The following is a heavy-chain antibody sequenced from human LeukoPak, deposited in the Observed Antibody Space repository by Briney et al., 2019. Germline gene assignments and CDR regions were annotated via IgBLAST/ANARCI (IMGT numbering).Heavy chain of an antibody. CDR1: VFTFRTYA. V-gene: IGHV3-23*01. Sequence: RGPLRLSCARSVFTFRTYAMSWVRQAPGKGLEWVSAISGSGGSTYYADSVKGRFTISRDNSKNTLYLQMNSLRVEDTAVYYCAKPPYGRDVYNYFDYWGQGTPVTVSS. D-gene: IGHD5-24*01. CDR2: ISGSGGST. CDR3: AKPPYGRDVYNYFDY. J-gene: IGHJ4*02.